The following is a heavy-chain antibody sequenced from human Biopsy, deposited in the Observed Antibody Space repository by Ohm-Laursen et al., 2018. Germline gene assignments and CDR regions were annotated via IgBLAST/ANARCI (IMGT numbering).Heavy chain of an antibody. CDR3: ARERPALSGGGSGFDS. V-gene: IGHV3-21*01. D-gene: IGHD6-19*01. J-gene: IGHJ5*01. CDR2: ITSGSSYI. Sequence: GSLRLSCSAPGFPFTGFSMDWVRQAPGKGLEWVASITSGSSYIYYADSVKGRFTISRDNPKNSLYLQMNSLRDDDSAVYFCARERPALSGGGSGFDSWGQGTLVIVSS. CDR1: GFPFTGFS.